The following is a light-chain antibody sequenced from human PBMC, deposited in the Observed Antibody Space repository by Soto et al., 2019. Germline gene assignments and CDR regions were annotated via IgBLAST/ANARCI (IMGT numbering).Light chain of an antibody. J-gene: IGKJ1*01. CDR2: DAS. V-gene: IGKV1-5*01. CDR3: QQYNTYPWT. CDR1: QTISSW. Sequence: DIQMTQSPSTLSASVGDRVTITCRASQTISSWLAWCQQKPGKAPNLLIYDASILQSGVPSRFSGSGSGTEFTLTISSLQPDDFATYYCQQYNTYPWTFGQGTKVDIK.